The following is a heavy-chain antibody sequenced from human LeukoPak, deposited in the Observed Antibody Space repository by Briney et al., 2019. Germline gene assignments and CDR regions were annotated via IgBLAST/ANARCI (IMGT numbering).Heavy chain of an antibody. Sequence: GGSLRLSCAASGFTFSSYGMSWVRQAPGKGLEWVSAISGSGGSTYYADSVKGRFTISRDNSKNTLYLQMNSLRAEDTAVYYCARGGRGSYYGLDYWGQGTLVTVSS. CDR2: ISGSGGST. D-gene: IGHD1-26*01. J-gene: IGHJ4*02. CDR3: ARGGRGSYYGLDY. V-gene: IGHV3-23*01. CDR1: GFTFSSYG.